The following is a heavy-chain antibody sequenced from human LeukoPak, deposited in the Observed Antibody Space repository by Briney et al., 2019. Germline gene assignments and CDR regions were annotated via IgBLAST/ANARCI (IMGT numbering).Heavy chain of an antibody. CDR1: GDSISSGSYY. V-gene: IGHV4-39*01. Sequence: SETLSLTCTVSGDSISSGSYYWGWIRQPPGKELEWIATIYYSGSTYYNPSLKSRITISVDTSKNQFSLRLSSVTAADTAVYYCARRRKSSGWYAGYFDLWGRGTLVTVSS. D-gene: IGHD6-19*01. CDR3: ARRRKSSGWYAGYFDL. CDR2: IYYSGST. J-gene: IGHJ2*01.